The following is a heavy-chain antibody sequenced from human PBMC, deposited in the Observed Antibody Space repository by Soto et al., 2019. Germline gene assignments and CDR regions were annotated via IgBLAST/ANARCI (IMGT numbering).Heavy chain of an antibody. J-gene: IGHJ4*02. Sequence: SETLSLTCTVSGVSINSGDYCWSWIRQPPGKGLEWIGYIYYSGSTYYNPPLRSRVTISIDTSKNHFFLNLSSVTAADTAVYFCARIGLTTALLWGQGTLVTVSS. V-gene: IGHV4-30-4*01. CDR1: GVSINSGDYC. D-gene: IGHD4-17*01. CDR3: ARIGLTTALL. CDR2: IYYSGST.